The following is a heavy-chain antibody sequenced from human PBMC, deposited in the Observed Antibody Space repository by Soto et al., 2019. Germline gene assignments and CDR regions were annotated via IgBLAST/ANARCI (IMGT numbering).Heavy chain of an antibody. CDR3: ARDKRSHYFDY. CDR2: ISGHNGYT. V-gene: IGHV1-18*01. Sequence: QVQLVQSGAEVKKSGASVKVSCKASGYSLSSYGISWVRQRPGQGLEWMGWISGHNGYTNYAQKFQGRVTLTTDTSTSTVYMELRSLRSDDTAVYFCARDKRSHYFDYWGQGTLVTVSS. CDR1: GYSLSSYG. J-gene: IGHJ4*02. D-gene: IGHD4-17*01.